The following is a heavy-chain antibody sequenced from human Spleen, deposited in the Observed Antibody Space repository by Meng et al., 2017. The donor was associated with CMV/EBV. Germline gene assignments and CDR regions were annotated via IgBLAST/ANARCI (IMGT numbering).Heavy chain of an antibody. CDR3: ARAKLSGTPNDY. J-gene: IGHJ4*02. Sequence: ASVKVSCKASGYMFIDSYMHWVRQAPGQGLEWMGWINLNTGGTNYAQKFQGRVTMTRDTSINTAYMELTSLTSDDMAVYHCARAKLSGTPNDYWGQGTLVTVSS. V-gene: IGHV1-2*02. CDR1: GYMFIDSY. CDR2: INLNTGGT. D-gene: IGHD5-12*01.